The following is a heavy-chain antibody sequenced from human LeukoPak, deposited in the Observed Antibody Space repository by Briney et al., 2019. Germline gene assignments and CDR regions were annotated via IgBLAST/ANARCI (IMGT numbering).Heavy chain of an antibody. CDR3: AKDMGEMATITPFDY. V-gene: IGHV3-11*01. CDR1: GFTFSDYY. D-gene: IGHD5-24*01. CDR2: ISSSGSTI. Sequence: GGSLRLSCAASGFTFSDYYMSWIRQAPGKGLEWVSYISSSGSTIYYADSVKGRFTISRDNAKNSLYLQMNSLRAEDTALYYCAKDMGEMATITPFDYWGQGTLVTVSS. J-gene: IGHJ4*02.